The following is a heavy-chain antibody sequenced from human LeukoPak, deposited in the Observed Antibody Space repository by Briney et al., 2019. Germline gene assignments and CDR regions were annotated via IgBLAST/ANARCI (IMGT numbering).Heavy chain of an antibody. J-gene: IGHJ1*01. CDR1: GYSLSSGYY. D-gene: IGHD3-22*01. CDR3: ARMYYYDSSGFAEYFHH. V-gene: IGHV4-38-2*02. Sequence: SETLSLTCIVSGYSLSSGYYWGWIRQPPGKGLEWIGNIHHSGSTYYNPSLKSRVTISVDTSKNQFSLKLRSVTAADTAVYYCARMYYYDSSGFAEYFHHWGQGTLVTVSS. CDR2: IHHSGST.